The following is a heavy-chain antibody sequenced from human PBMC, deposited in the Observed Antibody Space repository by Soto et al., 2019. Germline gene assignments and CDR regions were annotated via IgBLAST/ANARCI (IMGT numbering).Heavy chain of an antibody. CDR3: ARDKDIVVVTAIRGLDY. J-gene: IGHJ4*02. CDR1: GFTFSSYA. V-gene: IGHV3-30-3*01. D-gene: IGHD2-21*02. CDR2: ISYDGSNK. Sequence: PWGSLRLSCAASGFTFSSYAMRCFRQSPGKGLEWVAVISYDGSNKYYADSVKGRFTISRDNSKNTLYLQMNSLRAEDTAVYYCARDKDIVVVTAIRGLDYWGQGTLVTVSS.